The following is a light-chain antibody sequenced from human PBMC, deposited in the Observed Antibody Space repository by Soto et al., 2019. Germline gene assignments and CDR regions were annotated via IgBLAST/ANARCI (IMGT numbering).Light chain of an antibody. CDR3: QQYGSSSLT. Sequence: EIVLTQSPGTLSLSPGERATLSCRASQSVSSSYLGWYQQKVGQAPRLLIHGASSRATGIPDRFSGSGSGTDFNLTISRLEPEDFAVYYCQQYGSSSLTFGGGTKVEIK. CDR2: GAS. J-gene: IGKJ4*01. CDR1: QSVSSSY. V-gene: IGKV3-20*01.